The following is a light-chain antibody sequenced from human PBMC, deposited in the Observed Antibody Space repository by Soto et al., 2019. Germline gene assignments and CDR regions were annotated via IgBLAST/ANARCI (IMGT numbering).Light chain of an antibody. CDR2: ANS. CDR3: QSYDSRLSAWV. Sequence: QLVLTQPPSVSGAPGQRVTISCTGTSSDIGSGYDVHWYQQLPGTAPKLLIYANSHRPSGVPDRFSGSKSVTSASLAITGLQAEDEADYYCQSYDSRLSAWVFGGGTKLTVL. CDR1: SSDIGSGYD. J-gene: IGLJ3*02. V-gene: IGLV1-40*01.